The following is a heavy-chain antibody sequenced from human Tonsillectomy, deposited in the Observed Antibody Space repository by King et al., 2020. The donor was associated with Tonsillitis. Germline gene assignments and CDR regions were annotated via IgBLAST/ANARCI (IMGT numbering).Heavy chain of an antibody. V-gene: IGHV1-69*12. CDR1: GGSFRNYV. D-gene: IGHD3-10*01. CDR2: IIPMAGIT. Sequence: QLVQSGAEVRKPGSSVKVSCEASGGSFRNYVVSWVRQAPGQGLEWMGGIIPMAGITNYAQKFQGRVTITADESTSTAYLELSSLRSEDTAVYYCARDGRGHFDYWGQGTLVTVSS. CDR3: ARDGRGHFDY. J-gene: IGHJ4*02.